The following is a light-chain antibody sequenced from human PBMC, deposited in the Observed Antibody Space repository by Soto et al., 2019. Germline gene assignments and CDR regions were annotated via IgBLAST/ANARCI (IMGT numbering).Light chain of an antibody. Sequence: DIVLTQSPLSLDVAPGEPASISCRSSRSLLSSNGNTYLDWYLQKPGQSPQVLIYLGYNRASGVTDRFSGSGSGTDFTMKISRVEAEDVGVYYCMQGLTTPLTVGEGTKVEIK. J-gene: IGKJ4*01. CDR2: LGY. V-gene: IGKV2-28*01. CDR3: MQGLTTPLT. CDR1: RSLLSSNGNTY.